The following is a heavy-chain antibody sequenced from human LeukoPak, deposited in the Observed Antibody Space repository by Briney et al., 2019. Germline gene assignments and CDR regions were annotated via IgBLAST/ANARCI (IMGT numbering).Heavy chain of an antibody. V-gene: IGHV4-31*03. Sequence: SETLSLTCTVSGGSISSGGYYWSWIRQHPGKGLEWIGYIYYSGSTYYNPSLKSRVTISVDTSKNQFSLKLRSVTAADTAVYYCARAGYCSSTSCYDYYYYYGMDVWGQGTTVTVSS. CDR3: ARAGYCSSTSCYDYYYYYGMDV. CDR2: IYYSGST. D-gene: IGHD2-2*03. CDR1: GGSISSGGYY. J-gene: IGHJ6*02.